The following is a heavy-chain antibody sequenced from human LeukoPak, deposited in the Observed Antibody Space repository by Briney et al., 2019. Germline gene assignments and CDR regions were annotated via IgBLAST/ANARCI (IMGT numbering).Heavy chain of an antibody. Sequence: GGSLRLSCAASGLTFSSYEMNWARQAPWKGLEWVSYISSSGSSIYYADSVKGRFTISRDNAKKSLYLQMHSLRAEDTAVYYCARDSHKFDSSGYYPDAFDIWGQGTMVTVSS. J-gene: IGHJ3*02. D-gene: IGHD3-22*01. CDR3: ARDSHKFDSSGYYPDAFDI. V-gene: IGHV3-48*03. CDR1: GLTFSSYE. CDR2: ISSSGSSI.